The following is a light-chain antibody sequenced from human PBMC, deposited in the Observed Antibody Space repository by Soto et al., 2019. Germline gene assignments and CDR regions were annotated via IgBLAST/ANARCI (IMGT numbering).Light chain of an antibody. Sequence: QSVLTQPASVSGSPGQSITISCTGTSSDVGDYDFVSWYQHHPGKAPKVIIYEVKNRPSGVSNRFSGSKSGNTASLTISGLQAEDEADYYCTSYSTSSTRVFGTGTKVTVL. V-gene: IGLV2-14*01. CDR1: SSDVGDYDF. J-gene: IGLJ1*01. CDR2: EVK. CDR3: TSYSTSSTRV.